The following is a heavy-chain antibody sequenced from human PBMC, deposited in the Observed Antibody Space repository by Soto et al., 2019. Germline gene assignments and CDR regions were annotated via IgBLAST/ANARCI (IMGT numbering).Heavy chain of an antibody. CDR1: GFTFSSYW. D-gene: IGHD2-21*02. Sequence: VQLVASGGGLVQPGGSLRLSCAASGFTFSSYWMHWVRQGPGKGLVWVSRVNSDESTTSYADPVKGRFTISRDNAKNPLYLQMSSLRVEDTALYYCVCFECGRTAVVTAMEANGYWGQGTLVTVSS. V-gene: IGHV3-74*01. J-gene: IGHJ4*02. CDR2: VNSDESTT. CDR3: VCFECGRTAVVTAMEANGY.